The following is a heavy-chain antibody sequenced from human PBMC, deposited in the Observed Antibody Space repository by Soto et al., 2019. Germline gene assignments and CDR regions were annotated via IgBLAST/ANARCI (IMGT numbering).Heavy chain of an antibody. J-gene: IGHJ6*02. CDR3: ARDYSSSTSCYSPGYYYFYYGMDV. CDR2: ISSSSSYI. V-gene: IGHV3-21*01. D-gene: IGHD2-2*01. CDR1: GFTFSSYS. Sequence: EVQLVESGGGLVKPGGSLRLSCAASGFTFSSYSMNWVRQAPGKGLEWVSSISSSSSYIYYADSVKGRFTISRDNAKNSLYLQMNSLRAEDTAVYYCARDYSSSTSCYSPGYYYFYYGMDVWGQGTTVTVSS.